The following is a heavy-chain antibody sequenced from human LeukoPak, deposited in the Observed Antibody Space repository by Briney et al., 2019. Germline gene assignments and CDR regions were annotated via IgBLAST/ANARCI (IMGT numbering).Heavy chain of an antibody. CDR2: IYYSGST. Sequence: SETLSLTCTVSGGSISSYYWSWIRQPPGKGLEWIGYIYYSGSTNYNPSLKSRVTISVDKSKNQFSLKRSSVTAADTAVYYCATVDTAMVPGLFDYWGQGTLVTVSS. V-gene: IGHV4-59*01. D-gene: IGHD5-18*01. CDR3: ATVDTAMVPGLFDY. J-gene: IGHJ4*02. CDR1: GGSISSYY.